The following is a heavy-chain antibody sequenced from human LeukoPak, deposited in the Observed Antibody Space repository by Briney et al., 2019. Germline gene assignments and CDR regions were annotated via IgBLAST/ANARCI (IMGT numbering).Heavy chain of an antibody. CDR3: ARNIEAAGLFLDY. Sequence: GESLRLSCAASGFTVSSNYMSWVRQAPGKGLEWVANMKYDGSEKYYVDSVKGRFTISRDNAKNSLYLQMNSLRAEDTAVYYCARNIEAAGLFLDYWGQGTLVTVSS. J-gene: IGHJ4*02. V-gene: IGHV3-7*01. CDR2: MKYDGSEK. CDR1: GFTVSSNY. D-gene: IGHD6-13*01.